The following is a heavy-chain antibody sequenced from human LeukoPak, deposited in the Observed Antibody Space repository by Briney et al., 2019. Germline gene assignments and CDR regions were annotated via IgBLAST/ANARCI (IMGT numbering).Heavy chain of an antibody. D-gene: IGHD2-2*01. CDR3: TRQSQYCSTGTCYGID. CDR2: IYPGDSDT. Sequence: GESLKISFKGSGYRFPAYWIGWVRQMPGKGLEWMGIIYPGDSDTRYSPSFQGQVTISADKSTSTAYLQWSSLQASDTAIYYCTRQSQYCSTGTCYGIDWGQGTLVAVSS. CDR1: GYRFPAYW. J-gene: IGHJ4*02. V-gene: IGHV5-51*01.